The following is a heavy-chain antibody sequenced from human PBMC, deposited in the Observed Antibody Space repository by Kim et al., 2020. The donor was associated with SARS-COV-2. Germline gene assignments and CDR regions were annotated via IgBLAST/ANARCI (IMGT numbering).Heavy chain of an antibody. J-gene: IGHJ6*02. D-gene: IGHD6-19*01. V-gene: IGHV3-20*03. CDR3: ARGRKQWLTYYYYYGMDV. Sequence: VKGRFTISRDNAKNALYLQMNSLRAEDTALYYCARGRKQWLTYYYYYGMDVWGQGTTVTVSS.